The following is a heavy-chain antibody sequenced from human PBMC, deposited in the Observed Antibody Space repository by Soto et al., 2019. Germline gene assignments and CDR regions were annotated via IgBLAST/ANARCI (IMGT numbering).Heavy chain of an antibody. D-gene: IGHD2-15*01. J-gene: IGHJ6*02. CDR3: GRYYCRCARCPGFDV. CDR1: GGSISSGGYY. V-gene: IGHV4-30-4*01. Sequence: QVQLQESGPGLVKPSQTLSLTCTVSGGSISSGGYYWTWIRQPPGKGLEWIGYISHSGHTYYNSSLKSRLTISLDTSKNQFSLSLSSVTASDTAVYYCGRYYCRCARCPGFDVWGLGPTVTVSS. CDR2: ISHSGHT.